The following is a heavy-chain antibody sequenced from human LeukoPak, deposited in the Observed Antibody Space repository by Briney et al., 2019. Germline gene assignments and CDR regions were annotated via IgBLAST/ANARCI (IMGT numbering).Heavy chain of an antibody. J-gene: IGHJ4*02. CDR3: ARDRLRWPKIDY. V-gene: IGHV4-39*07. CDR2: IYHSGST. D-gene: IGHD4-23*01. CDR1: GGSISSSSYY. Sequence: PSETLSLTCTASGGSISSSSYYWGWIRQPPWKGLEWIGSIYHSGSTYYNPSLKSRVTISVDTSKNQFSLKLSSVTAADTAVYYCARDRLRWPKIDYWGQGTLVTVSS.